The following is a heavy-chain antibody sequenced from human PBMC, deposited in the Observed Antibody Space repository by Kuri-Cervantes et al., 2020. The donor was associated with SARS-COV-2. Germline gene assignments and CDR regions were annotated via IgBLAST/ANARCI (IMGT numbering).Heavy chain of an antibody. D-gene: IGHD2-2*01. CDR1: GFTFSSYA. CDR2: ISSSGGST. Sequence: ESLKISCASSGFTFSSYAMSWGRQAPGKGLEWVSAISSSGGSTYYADSVKGRFTISRDNSKNTVYMQMNSLRAEDTAVYYCAKAGGYCSRTSCSQDGILDNWGQGTMVTVSS. V-gene: IGHV3-23*01. J-gene: IGHJ4*02. CDR3: AKAGGYCSRTSCSQDGILDN.